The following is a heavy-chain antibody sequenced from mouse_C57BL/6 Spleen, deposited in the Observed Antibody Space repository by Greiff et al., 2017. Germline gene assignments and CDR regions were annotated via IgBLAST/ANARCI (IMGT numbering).Heavy chain of an antibody. CDR2: ISSGGDYI. V-gene: IGHV5-9-1*02. J-gene: IGHJ2*01. Sequence: EVQLVQSGEGLVKPGGSLKLSCAASGFTFSSYAMSWVRQTPEKRLEWVAYISSGGDYIKYADNVKGRFTISRDNASNTLYLHMSCLESADTAMYYCTREGYYYLDYWGQGTTLTVSS. D-gene: IGHD2-3*01. CDR1: GFTFSSYA. CDR3: TREGYYYLDY.